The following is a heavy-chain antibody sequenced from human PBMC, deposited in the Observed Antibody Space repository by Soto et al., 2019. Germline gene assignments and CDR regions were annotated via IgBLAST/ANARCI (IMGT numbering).Heavy chain of an antibody. J-gene: IGHJ5*02. CDR3: ARASQGDYGDSHWFDP. V-gene: IGHV4-4*02. D-gene: IGHD4-17*01. Sequence: SETLSLTCAVSGGSISSSNWWSRVRQPPGKGLEWIGEIYHSGSTKYNPSLKSRVSISVDKSKNQFSLKLSSVTAADTAVYYCARASQGDYGDSHWFDPWGQGTLVTVSS. CDR2: IYHSGST. CDR1: GGSISSSNW.